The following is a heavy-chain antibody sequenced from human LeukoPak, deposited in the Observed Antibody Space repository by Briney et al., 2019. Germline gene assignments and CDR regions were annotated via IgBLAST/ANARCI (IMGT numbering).Heavy chain of an antibody. Sequence: SETLSLTCAVYGGSFSGYYWSWIRQPPGKGLEWIGYIYYSGSTNYNPSLKSRVTISVDTSKNQFSLKLSSVTAADTAVYYCARTHYDSSGYYGVNWFDPWGQGTLVTVSS. CDR1: GGSFSGYY. CDR2: IYYSGST. J-gene: IGHJ5*02. V-gene: IGHV4-59*01. D-gene: IGHD3-22*01. CDR3: ARTHYDSSGYYGVNWFDP.